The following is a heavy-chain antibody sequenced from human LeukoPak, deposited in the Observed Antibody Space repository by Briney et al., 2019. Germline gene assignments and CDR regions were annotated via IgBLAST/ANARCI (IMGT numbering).Heavy chain of an antibody. CDR2: IKQDGSEK. D-gene: IGHD6-13*01. CDR3: ARQYSSSWSYYYYYYMDV. V-gene: IGHV3-7*01. CDR1: GGSISSSSYY. Sequence: ETLSLTCTVSGGSISSSSYYWGWIRQAPGKGLEWVANIKQDGSEKYYVDSVKGRFTISRDNAKNSLYLQMNSLRAEDTAVYYCARQYSSSWSYYYYYYMDVWGKGSTVTVSS. J-gene: IGHJ6*03.